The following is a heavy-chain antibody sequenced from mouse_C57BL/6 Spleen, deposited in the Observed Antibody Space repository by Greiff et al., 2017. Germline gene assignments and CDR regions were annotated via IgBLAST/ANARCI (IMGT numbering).Heavy chain of an antibody. CDR1: GYTFTSYW. Sequence: VQLQQPGVELVMPGASVKLSCKASGYTFTSYWMHWVKQRPGQGLEWIGEIDPSDSYTNYNQKFKGKSTLTVDKSSSTAYMQLSSLTSEDSAVYYCASGGNYEGWFAYWGQGTLVTVSA. J-gene: IGHJ3*01. CDR2: IDPSDSYT. CDR3: ASGGNYEGWFAY. V-gene: IGHV1-69*01. D-gene: IGHD2-1*01.